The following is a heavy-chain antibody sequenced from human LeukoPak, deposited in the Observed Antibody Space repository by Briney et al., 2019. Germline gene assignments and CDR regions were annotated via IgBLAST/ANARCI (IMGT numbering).Heavy chain of an antibody. Sequence: GGSLRLSCAASGFTFSSNYMHWVRQAPGKGLVWVSRINTGGSDRSHADFVKGRFTISRDNAKSTLYLEMNSLRAEDTAVYYCARALRAPGDSGLDYWGQGALVTVSS. CDR2: INTGGSDR. J-gene: IGHJ4*02. CDR3: ARALRAPGDSGLDY. V-gene: IGHV3-74*03. CDR1: GFTFSSNY. D-gene: IGHD3-10*01.